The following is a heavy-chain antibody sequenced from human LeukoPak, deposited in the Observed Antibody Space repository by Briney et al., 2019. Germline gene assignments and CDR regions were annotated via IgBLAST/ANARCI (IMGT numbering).Heavy chain of an antibody. CDR2: IYYSGST. CDR1: GGSISSYY. V-gene: IGHV4-59*12. Sequence: SETLSLTCTVSGGSISSYYWSWIRQPPGKGLEWIGYIYYSGSTNYNPSLKSRVTISVDTSKNQFSLKLSSVTAADTAVYYCARDLKLGEYYMDVWGKGTTVTVSS. CDR3: ARDLKLGEYYMDV. J-gene: IGHJ6*03. D-gene: IGHD7-27*01.